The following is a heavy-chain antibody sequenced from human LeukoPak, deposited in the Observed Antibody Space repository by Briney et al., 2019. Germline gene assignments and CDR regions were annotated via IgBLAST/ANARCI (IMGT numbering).Heavy chain of an antibody. CDR1: GGSISSGDYY. CDR3: ASSSTSWCDY. V-gene: IGHV4-30-4*01. D-gene: IGHD2-2*01. Sequence: SETLSLTCTISGGSISSGDYYWSWIRQPPGKGLEWIGYIYYNGSTYYNPSLKSRVTISVDTSKNQFSLKLSSVTAADTAVYYCASSSTSWCDYWGQGTLVTVSS. CDR2: IYYNGST. J-gene: IGHJ4*02.